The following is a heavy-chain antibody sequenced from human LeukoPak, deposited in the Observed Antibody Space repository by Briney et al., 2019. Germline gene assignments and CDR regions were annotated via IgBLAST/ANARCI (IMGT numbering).Heavy chain of an antibody. CDR1: GFSFSGHW. CDR2: ISPTGSTT. CDR3: ARGPNSNWSGLDF. Sequence: GGSLRLSCTASGFSFSGHWMHWARQLPGKGLVWASRISPTGSTTSHADSVKGRFTVSRDNAKNTLYLQVNNLRAEDTAVYYCARGPNSNWSGLDFWGQGTLLTVSS. J-gene: IGHJ4*02. D-gene: IGHD6-6*01. V-gene: IGHV3-74*01.